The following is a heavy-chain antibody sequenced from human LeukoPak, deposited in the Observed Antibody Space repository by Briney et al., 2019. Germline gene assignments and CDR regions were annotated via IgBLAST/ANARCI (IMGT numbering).Heavy chain of an antibody. Sequence: GGSLRLSCAASGFTFSSYAMSWVRQAPGKGLEWVSYISSSGSTIYYADSVKGRFTISRDNAKNSLYLQMNSLRAEDTAVYYCARERGDDFWSGYYWAYGMDVWGQGTTVTVSS. J-gene: IGHJ6*02. CDR1: GFTFSSYA. CDR3: ARERGDDFWSGYYWAYGMDV. CDR2: ISSSGSTI. D-gene: IGHD3-3*01. V-gene: IGHV3-48*04.